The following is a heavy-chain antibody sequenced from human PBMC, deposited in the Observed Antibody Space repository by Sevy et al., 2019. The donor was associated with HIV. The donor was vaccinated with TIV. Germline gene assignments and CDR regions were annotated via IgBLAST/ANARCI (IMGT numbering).Heavy chain of an antibody. CDR3: ARDLGEAALDP. CDR1: GYTFTSHG. V-gene: IGHV1-18*01. CDR2: INSYNHNT. Sequence: ASVKVSCKASGYTFTSHGFSWVRQAPGQGLEWMGWINSYNHNTYYAQKLRGRVSMTTDTSTSTAYMELMSLRADDTAVYYCARDLGEAALDPWGQGTLVTVSS. J-gene: IGHJ5*02. D-gene: IGHD6-25*01.